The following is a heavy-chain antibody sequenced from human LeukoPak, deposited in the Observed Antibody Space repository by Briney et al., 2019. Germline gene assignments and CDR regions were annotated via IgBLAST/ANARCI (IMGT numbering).Heavy chain of an antibody. CDR1: GFTFSSYG. V-gene: IGHV3-30*02. J-gene: IGHJ4*02. CDR3: AKEQDTAMAIDY. CDR2: IRYDGSNK. D-gene: IGHD5-18*01. Sequence: GGSLRLSCAASGFTFSSYGMHWLRQAPGQGLEWVAFIRYDGSNKYYTDSVKGRFTISRDNSKNTLYLQMNSLRAEDTAVYYCAKEQDTAMAIDYWGQGTLVTVSS.